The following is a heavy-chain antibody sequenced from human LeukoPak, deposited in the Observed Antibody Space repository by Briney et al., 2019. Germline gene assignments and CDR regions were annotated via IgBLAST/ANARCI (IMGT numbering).Heavy chain of an antibody. CDR2: IKNKPDGGTT. Sequence: GRSLRLSCTASGFTFGDYAMSWVRQAPGKGLELVGRIKNKPDGGTTDYAAPVKGRFTISRDDSESTLYLQMNSLKTEDTAVYYCTVVNYGSGSYPLGSWGQGTLVTVSS. J-gene: IGHJ5*02. D-gene: IGHD3-10*01. CDR1: GFTFGDYA. CDR3: TVVNYGSGSYPLGS. V-gene: IGHV3-15*01.